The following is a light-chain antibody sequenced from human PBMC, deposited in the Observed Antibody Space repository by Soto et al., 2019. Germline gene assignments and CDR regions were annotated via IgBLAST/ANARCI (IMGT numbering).Light chain of an antibody. CDR3: QQRSNWPRYT. J-gene: IGKJ2*01. V-gene: IGKV3-11*01. CDR1: QSVSSY. Sequence: EIVLTQSPATLSLSPGERATLSCRASQSVSSYLAWYQQKPGQAPRLLIYGASTRAAGIPARFRGSGSGTDFTLTISSLEPEDFAVYYCQQRSNWPRYTFGQGTKVDIK. CDR2: GAS.